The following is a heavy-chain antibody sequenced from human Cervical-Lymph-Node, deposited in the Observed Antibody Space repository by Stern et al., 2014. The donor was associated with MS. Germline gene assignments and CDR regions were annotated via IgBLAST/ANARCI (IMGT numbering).Heavy chain of an antibody. D-gene: IGHD1-26*01. Sequence: QMQLVQSGAEVKKPGSSVQVSCKASGGTFSSYAISWVRQAPGPGLEWMGGLIPIFGTGNDAQKFQGRVTITADESTSTAYMELSSLRSEDTAVYYCARGELKEGLVRGMDVWGQGTTVTVSS. CDR3: ARGELKEGLVRGMDV. CDR2: LIPIFGTG. J-gene: IGHJ6*02. CDR1: GGTFSSYA. V-gene: IGHV1-69*01.